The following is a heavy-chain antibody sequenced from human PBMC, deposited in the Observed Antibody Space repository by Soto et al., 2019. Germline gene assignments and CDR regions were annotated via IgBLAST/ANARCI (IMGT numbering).Heavy chain of an antibody. V-gene: IGHV4-31*03. J-gene: IGHJ5*02. D-gene: IGHD3-22*01. Sequence: SETLSLTCTVSGGSISNGGYYWSWIRQHPGEGLEWIGYIYYSGSTYYNPSLKSRVTISVDTSKNQFSLKLSSVTAADTAVYYCARDRKYYDSSGYRDNWFDPWGQGTLVTVSS. CDR3: ARDRKYYDSSGYRDNWFDP. CDR1: GGSISNGGYY. CDR2: IYYSGST.